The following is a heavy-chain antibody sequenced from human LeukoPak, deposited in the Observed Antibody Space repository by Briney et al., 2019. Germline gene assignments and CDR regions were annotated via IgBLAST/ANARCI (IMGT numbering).Heavy chain of an antibody. CDR1: GFTFSNYA. CDR3: AKGSAPGVASQFDS. J-gene: IGHJ4*02. Sequence: GGSLRLSCAASGFTFSNYAMTWVRQVPGKGLEWVSAISGSGGITYDADSVKGRFTISRNNSQNTLYLQMNSLRAEDTAVYYCAKGSAPGVASQFDSWGQGALVTVSS. V-gene: IGHV3-23*01. D-gene: IGHD3-3*01. CDR2: ISGSGGIT.